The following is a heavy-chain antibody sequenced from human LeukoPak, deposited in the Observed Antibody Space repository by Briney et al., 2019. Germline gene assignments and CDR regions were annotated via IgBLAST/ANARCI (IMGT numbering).Heavy chain of an antibody. CDR1: GGSFSGYY. D-gene: IGHD3-22*01. CDR2: INHSGST. V-gene: IGHV4-34*01. J-gene: IGHJ3*02. Sequence: PSETLSLTCAVYGGSFSGYYWSSIRQPPGKGLEWIGEINHSGSTNYNPSLKSRVTISVDTSKNQFSLKLSSVTAADTAVYYCARARNYYDSSWPTSDAFDIWGQGTMVTVSS. CDR3: ARARNYYDSSWPTSDAFDI.